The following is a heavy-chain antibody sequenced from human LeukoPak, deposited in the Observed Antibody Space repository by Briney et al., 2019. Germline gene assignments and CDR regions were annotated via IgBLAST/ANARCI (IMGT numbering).Heavy chain of an antibody. CDR3: AREDESIAARPVDY. CDR1: GFTFSSYS. J-gene: IGHJ4*02. Sequence: KPGGSLRLSCAASGFTFSSYSMNWVRQAPGKGLEWVSSISSSSSYIYYADSVKGRFTISRDNAKNSLYLQMNSLRAEDTAVYYCAREDESIAARPVDYWGQGTLVTVSS. V-gene: IGHV3-21*01. CDR2: ISSSSSYI. D-gene: IGHD6-6*01.